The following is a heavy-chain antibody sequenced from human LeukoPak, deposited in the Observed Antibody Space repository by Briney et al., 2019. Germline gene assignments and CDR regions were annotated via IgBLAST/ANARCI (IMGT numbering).Heavy chain of an antibody. V-gene: IGHV4-59*01. CDR1: GGPINTDY. Sequence: SETLSLTCTVSGGPINTDYWNWIRQPPGKGLEWIGYIYYTGRTNYNPSFKSRLTISIDTSKSQFSLTLTSVTAADTAVYYCASRKLGNDYWGQGTLVTVSS. CDR2: IYYTGRT. D-gene: IGHD7-27*01. J-gene: IGHJ4*02. CDR3: ASRKLGNDY.